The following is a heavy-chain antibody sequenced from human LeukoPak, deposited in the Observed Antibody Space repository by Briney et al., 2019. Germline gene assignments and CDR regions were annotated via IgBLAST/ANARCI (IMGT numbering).Heavy chain of an antibody. CDR3: ARQSLGYVDY. CDR1: GDSVSNKDAA. V-gene: IGHV6-1*01. CDR2: TYYRSKWSN. J-gene: IGHJ4*02. Sequence: SQTLSLTCAISGDSVSNKDAAWNWIRQSPSRRLEWLGRTYYRSKWSNDYAVSVRSRITISPDTSKNQFSLQLRSVTPDDTAVYYCARQSLGYVDYWGQGSRVTVSS. D-gene: IGHD2-15*01.